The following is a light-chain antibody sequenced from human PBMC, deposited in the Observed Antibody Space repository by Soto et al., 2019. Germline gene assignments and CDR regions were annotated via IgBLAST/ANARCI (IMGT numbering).Light chain of an antibody. CDR3: QQYKNWPPQIT. CDR2: GAS. J-gene: IGKJ5*01. Sequence: EIVMTQSPATLSVSPGETATLSCRASQSVSSNLAWYQQKPGQAPRLLIYGASTRATGIPARFSGSGSGTEFTLTISSLQSEDFAVYSCQQYKNWPPQITFGQGTRLEIK. CDR1: QSVSSN. V-gene: IGKV3-15*01.